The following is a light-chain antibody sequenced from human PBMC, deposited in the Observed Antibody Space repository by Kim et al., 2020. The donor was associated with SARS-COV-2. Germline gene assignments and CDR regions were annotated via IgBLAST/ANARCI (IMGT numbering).Light chain of an antibody. Sequence: CTLSSGYSNYQVDWYQQRPGKGPRFVRRVGTSGLVGSKGDGIPDRFSVLGSGLNRYLTIKNIQEEDESDYHCGADHGSGSNFVYVFGTGTKVTVL. CDR1: SGYSNYQ. CDR3: GADHGSGSNFVYV. J-gene: IGLJ1*01. CDR2: VGTSGLVG. V-gene: IGLV9-49*01.